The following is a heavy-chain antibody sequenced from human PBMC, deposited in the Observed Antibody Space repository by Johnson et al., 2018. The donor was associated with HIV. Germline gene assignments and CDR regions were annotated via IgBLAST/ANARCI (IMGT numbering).Heavy chain of an antibody. V-gene: IGHV3-33*06. CDR1: GFTFSSYG. CDR2: IWYDGSNK. D-gene: IGHD1-26*01. CDR3: AKGGSGNRDAFDI. Sequence: QVQLVESGGGVVQPGRSLRLSRAASGFTFSSYGMHWVRQAPGKGLEWVAVIWYDGSNKYYADSVKGRFTISRDNSKNTLYLQMNSLRAEDTALYYCAKGGSGNRDAFDIWGQGTMVTVSS. J-gene: IGHJ3*02.